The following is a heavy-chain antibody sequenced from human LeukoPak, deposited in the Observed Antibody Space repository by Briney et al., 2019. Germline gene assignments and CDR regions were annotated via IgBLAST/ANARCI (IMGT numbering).Heavy chain of an antibody. CDR3: ARYGGSGSYFFDY. J-gene: IGHJ4*02. V-gene: IGHV4-4*02. CDR1: GGSIISSSW. Sequence: SETLSLTCAVSGGSIISSSWWTWVRQPPGKGLEWIGEIYHSGSTNYNPSLKSRVTISIDKSKNHFSLKLTSVTAADTAVYYCARYGGSGSYFFDYWGQGTLVTVSS. D-gene: IGHD3-10*01. CDR2: IYHSGST.